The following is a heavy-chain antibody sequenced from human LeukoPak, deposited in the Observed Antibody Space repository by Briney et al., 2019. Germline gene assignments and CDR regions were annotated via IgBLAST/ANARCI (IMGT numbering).Heavy chain of an antibody. CDR2: IYYSGST. V-gene: IGHV4-39*01. Sequence: SETLSLTCTVSGGSISSSSYYWGWIRQPPGKGLEWIGSIYYSGSTYYNPSHKSRVTISVDTSKNQFSLKLSSVTAADTAVYYCASLAITMVRGVITTNYYYYYGMDVWGQGTTVTVSS. CDR3: ASLAITMVRGVITTNYYYYYGMDV. D-gene: IGHD3-10*01. J-gene: IGHJ6*02. CDR1: GGSISSSSYY.